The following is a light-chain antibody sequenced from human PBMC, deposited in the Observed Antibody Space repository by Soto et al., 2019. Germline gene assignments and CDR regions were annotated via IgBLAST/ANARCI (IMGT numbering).Light chain of an antibody. CDR3: NSYTSSSTQV. CDR1: SSDVGGYNY. V-gene: IGLV2-14*03. J-gene: IGLJ1*01. Sequence: QSVLTQPASVSGSPGQSITISCTGTSSDVGGYNYVSWYQQHPGKAPKLMIYDVSNRPSGVSNRFSGSKSGNTASLTISGLQAEDEADYYCNSYTSSSTQVFGTGTKLTVL. CDR2: DVS.